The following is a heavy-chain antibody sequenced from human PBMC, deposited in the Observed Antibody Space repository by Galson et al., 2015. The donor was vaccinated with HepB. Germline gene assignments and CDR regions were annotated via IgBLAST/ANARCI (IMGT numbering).Heavy chain of an antibody. V-gene: IGHV4-30-2*01. CDR2: IYHSGST. Sequence: TLSLTCAVSGGSISSGGYSWSWIRQPPGKGLEWIGYIYHSGSTYYNPSLKSRVTISVDRSKNQFSLKLSSVTAADTAVYYCARANLWYCSSTSCYTLDAFDIWGQGTMVTVSS. CDR3: ARANLWYCSSTSCYTLDAFDI. J-gene: IGHJ3*02. D-gene: IGHD2-2*02. CDR1: GGSISSGGYS.